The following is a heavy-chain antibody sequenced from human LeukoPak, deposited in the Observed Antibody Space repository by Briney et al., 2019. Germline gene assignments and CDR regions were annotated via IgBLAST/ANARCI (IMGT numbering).Heavy chain of an antibody. V-gene: IGHV3-49*04. CDR1: GFTFGDYA. CDR3: TRERFSFDFWSGQPNYYHYGMDV. CDR2: IRSKAYGGTT. J-gene: IGHJ6*02. Sequence: GGSLRLSCTASGFTFGDYAMSWVRQAPGKGLEWGGFIRSKAYGGTTEYAASVKGRFTISRDDSKSIAYLQMNSLKTEDTAVYYCTRERFSFDFWSGQPNYYHYGMDVWGQGTTVTVSS. D-gene: IGHD3-3*01.